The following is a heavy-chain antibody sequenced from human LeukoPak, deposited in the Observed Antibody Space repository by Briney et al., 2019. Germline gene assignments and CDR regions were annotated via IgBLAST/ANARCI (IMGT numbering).Heavy chain of an antibody. D-gene: IGHD6-13*01. J-gene: IGHJ6*03. Sequence: SETLSLTCTVSGGSISSSSYYWGWIRQPPGKGLEWIGSIYYSGSTYYNPSLESRVTISIDTSKNQFSLKLSSVTAADTAVYYCARGLSTYSSSWYPFTRYYYYMDVWGKGTTVTVSS. CDR3: ARGLSTYSSSWYPFTRYYYYMDV. CDR2: IYYSGST. V-gene: IGHV4-39*07. CDR1: GGSISSSSYY.